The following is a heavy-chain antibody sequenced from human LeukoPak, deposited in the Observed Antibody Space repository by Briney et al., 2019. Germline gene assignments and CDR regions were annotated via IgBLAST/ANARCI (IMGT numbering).Heavy chain of an antibody. CDR1: GGSFSGYY. J-gene: IGHJ4*02. CDR2: INENGHT. Sequence: PSETLSLTCAVYGGSFSGYYLSWIRQPPGKGLEWIGEINENGHTRYNPSLKSRVTISVDTSKNQFSLKLSSVTAADTAVYYCAREQAVWGGYRFDYWGQGTLVTVSS. D-gene: IGHD3-16*02. CDR3: AREQAVWGGYRFDY. V-gene: IGHV4-34*01.